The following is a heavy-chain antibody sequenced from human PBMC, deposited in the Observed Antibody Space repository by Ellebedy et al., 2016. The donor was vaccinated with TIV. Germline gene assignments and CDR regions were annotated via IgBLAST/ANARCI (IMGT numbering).Heavy chain of an antibody. CDR3: APMGRELELRY. J-gene: IGHJ4*02. CDR2: ISYDGSNK. CDR1: GFTFSSYG. D-gene: IGHD1-7*01. V-gene: IGHV3-30*03. Sequence: GGSLRLXXAASGFTFSSYGMHWVRQAPGKGLEWVAVISYDGSNKYYADSVKGRFTISRDNSKNTLHLQMNSLRAEDTAVYYCAPMGRELELRYWGQGTLVTVSS.